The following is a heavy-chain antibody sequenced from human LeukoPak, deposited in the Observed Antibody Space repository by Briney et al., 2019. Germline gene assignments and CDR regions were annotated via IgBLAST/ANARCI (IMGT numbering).Heavy chain of an antibody. CDR1: GGTFSSYT. CDR2: IIPILGIA. D-gene: IGHD3-10*01. V-gene: IGHV1-69*02. J-gene: IGHJ4*02. CDR3: ARGPWLNY. Sequence: SVKVSCKASGGTFSSYTISWVRQAPGQGLEWMGRIIPILGIANYAQTFQGRVTITRNTSISTAYMELSSLRSEDTAVYYCARGPWLNYWGQGTLVTVSS.